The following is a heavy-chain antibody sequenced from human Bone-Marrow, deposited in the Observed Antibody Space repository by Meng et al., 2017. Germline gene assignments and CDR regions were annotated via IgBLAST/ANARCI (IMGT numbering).Heavy chain of an antibody. CDR2: IYYSGST. Sequence: SETLSLTCTVSGGSISSYYWSWIRQPPGKGLEWIGYIYYSGSTNYNPSLKSRVNISVDTSKNQFSLKLSSVTAADTAVYYCARFEGEYYYDSSGYWGMDGYYYYGMDVWGQGTTVTVSS. D-gene: IGHD3-22*01. CDR1: GGSISSYY. J-gene: IGHJ6*02. CDR3: ARFEGEYYYDSSGYWGMDGYYYYGMDV. V-gene: IGHV4-59*01.